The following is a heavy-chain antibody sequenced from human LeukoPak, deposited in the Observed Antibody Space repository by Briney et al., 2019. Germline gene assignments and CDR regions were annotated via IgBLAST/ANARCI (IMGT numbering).Heavy chain of an antibody. D-gene: IGHD6-19*01. Sequence: ASVKVSCKASGYTFTVYYMHWVRQARGQGHEWMGWINPNSGGTNYAQKFQGRVTMTRDTSISTAYMDLSRLRSDDTAVYYCARGGWYSPNWFDPWGQGTLVTVSS. CDR1: GYTFTVYY. CDR2: INPNSGGT. J-gene: IGHJ5*02. CDR3: ARGGWYSPNWFDP. V-gene: IGHV1-2*02.